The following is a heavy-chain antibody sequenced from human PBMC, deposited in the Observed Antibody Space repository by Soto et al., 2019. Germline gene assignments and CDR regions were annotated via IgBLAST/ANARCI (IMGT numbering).Heavy chain of an antibody. Sequence: GGSLRLSCAASGFTFSYYYMNLIRQAPGKGLEWVSYISSGAITIYYADSVKGRFTISRDNAKNSLYLQMNSLRAEDTAVYYCAGQYSSSSVEFWGQGTLVTVSS. CDR2: ISSGAITI. V-gene: IGHV3-11*01. J-gene: IGHJ4*02. CDR3: AGQYSSSSVEF. CDR1: GFTFSYYY. D-gene: IGHD6-6*01.